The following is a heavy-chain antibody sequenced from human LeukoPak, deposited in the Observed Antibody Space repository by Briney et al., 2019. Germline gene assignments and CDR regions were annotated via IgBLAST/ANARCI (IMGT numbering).Heavy chain of an antibody. CDR1: GFTFTGYY. CDR2: SDPNSGDT. Sequence: ASVKVSCKTSGFTFTGYYFHWVRQAPGQGLEWMGWSDPNSGDTNYAPKFQGRVTMTRDTSISTAYMELRNLRSDDTAVYYCARDRSWGGLPYDHWGQGTLVTVSS. D-gene: IGHD3-16*01. J-gene: IGHJ4*02. V-gene: IGHV1-2*02. CDR3: ARDRSWGGLPYDH.